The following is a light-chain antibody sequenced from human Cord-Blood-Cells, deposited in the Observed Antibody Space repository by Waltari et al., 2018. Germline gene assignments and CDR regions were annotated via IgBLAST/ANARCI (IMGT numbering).Light chain of an antibody. CDR1: RTDVGGYNY. J-gene: IGLJ3*02. CDR2: EVS. V-gene: IGLV2-8*01. CDR3: SSYAGSNKWV. Sequence: QSALTQPPSASGSPEPSVPISCTGTRTDVGGYNYVSWYQQPPGKAPKPMSYEVSKRPSGVPDRFSGSKAGNTASLTVSGLQAEDEADYYCSSYAGSNKWVFGGGTKLTVL.